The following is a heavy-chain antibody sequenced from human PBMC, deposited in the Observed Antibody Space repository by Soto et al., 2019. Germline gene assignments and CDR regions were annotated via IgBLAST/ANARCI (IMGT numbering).Heavy chain of an antibody. CDR3: ASHFTRVLVLGASPPGGDNYGWDV. D-gene: IGHD2-15*01. CDR2: IIPILDIP. Sequence: QVQLVQSGAEVKKPGSSVKVSCKASGGTFSRYTISWVRQAPGQGLEWMGRIIPILDIPNYAQNFQGRVTVAGDKSTSTAYMELGSLRSDDTSVYYCASHFTRVLVLGASPPGGDNYGWDVWGQGTTVTVSS. CDR1: GGTFSRYT. V-gene: IGHV1-69*02. J-gene: IGHJ6*02.